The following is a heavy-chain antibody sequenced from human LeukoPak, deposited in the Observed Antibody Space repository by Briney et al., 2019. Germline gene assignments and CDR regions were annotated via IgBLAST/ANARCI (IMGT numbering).Heavy chain of an antibody. CDR3: AREELYCSSTSCYADPYYYYYMDV. V-gene: IGHV1-3*03. CDR2: INADTGNT. J-gene: IGHJ6*03. CDR1: GYTFTTYT. D-gene: IGHD2-2*01. Sequence: ASVKVSCKASGYTFTTYTMHWVRQAPGQRLEWMGWINADTGNTKCSQEFQGRLTITRDTSASTVYMDLSSLKSEDTAVYYCAREELYCSSTSCYADPYYYYYMDVWGKGTTVTISS.